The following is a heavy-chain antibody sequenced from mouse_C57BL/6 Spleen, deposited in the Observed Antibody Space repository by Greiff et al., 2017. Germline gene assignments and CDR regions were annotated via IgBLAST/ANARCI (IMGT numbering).Heavy chain of an antibody. Sequence: QVQLQQPGTELVKPGASVKLSCKASGYTFTSYWMHWVKQRPGQGLEWIGNIIPSNGGTNYNEKFKNKATLTVDKSSSPAYMQLRSLTAEDSAVYYCARSYYYGSSLDYWGQGTTLTVSA. CDR2: IIPSNGGT. CDR1: GYTFTSYW. J-gene: IGHJ2*01. CDR3: ARSYYYGSSLDY. D-gene: IGHD1-1*01. V-gene: IGHV1-53*01.